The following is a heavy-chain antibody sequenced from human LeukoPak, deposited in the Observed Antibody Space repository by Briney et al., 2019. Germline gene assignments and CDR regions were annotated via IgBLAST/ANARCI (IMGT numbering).Heavy chain of an antibody. CDR3: ARGGSDGYCSGGSFLGY. V-gene: IGHV1-18*01. CDR2: ICAYNGNT. J-gene: IGHJ4*02. Sequence: ASVKVSCTASGYTFTSYGISWVRQGPGQGVEWMGWICAYNGNTNYAQKLQGRVTMTTDTSTSTAYMELRSLRSDHTAVYYCARGGSDGYCSGGSFLGYWGQGTLVTVSS. D-gene: IGHD2-15*01. CDR1: GYTFTSYG.